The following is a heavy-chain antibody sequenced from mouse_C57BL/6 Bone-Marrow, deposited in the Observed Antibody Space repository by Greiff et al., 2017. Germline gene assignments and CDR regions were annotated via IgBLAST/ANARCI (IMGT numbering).Heavy chain of an antibody. J-gene: IGHJ2*01. V-gene: IGHV1-55*01. Sequence: QVQLKQPGAELVQPGASVKMSCKASGYTFTSYWITWVKQRPGQGLEWIGDIYPGSGSTNYNEKFKSQSTLTVDTSSSTAYMQLSSLTSEDSAVYYCAQITNDYRGPGTPLTVSS. CDR2: IYPGSGST. CDR1: GYTFTSYW. CDR3: AQITNDY. D-gene: IGHD1-1*01.